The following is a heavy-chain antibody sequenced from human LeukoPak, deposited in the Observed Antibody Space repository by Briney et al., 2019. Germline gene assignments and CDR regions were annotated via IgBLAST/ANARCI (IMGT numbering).Heavy chain of an antibody. Sequence: GGSLRLSCAASGFTFSSYEMNWVRQAPGKGLEWVAFIRYDGSNKFYADSVKGRVTISRDNSKNTLYLHINSLRVEDTAVYYCVKDNPLDYWGQGTLVIVSS. CDR2: IRYDGSNK. D-gene: IGHD1-14*01. V-gene: IGHV3-30*02. J-gene: IGHJ4*02. CDR1: GFTFSSYE. CDR3: VKDNPLDY.